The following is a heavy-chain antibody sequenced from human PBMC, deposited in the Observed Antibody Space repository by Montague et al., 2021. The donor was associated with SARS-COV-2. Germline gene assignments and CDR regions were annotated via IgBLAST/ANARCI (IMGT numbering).Heavy chain of an antibody. Sequence: SDTLSLTCTVSGGSISGYHWSWFRQSAGKGLEWIGRIYNSGSTSYNPSLKSRVTMSVDTSKNQFSLKLSSVTAADTAVYYCVRDQGRSNWNYPDYWGQGTLVTVSS. CDR3: VRDQGRSNWNYPDY. CDR2: IYNSGST. CDR1: GGSISGYH. D-gene: IGHD1-20*01. V-gene: IGHV4-4*07. J-gene: IGHJ4*02.